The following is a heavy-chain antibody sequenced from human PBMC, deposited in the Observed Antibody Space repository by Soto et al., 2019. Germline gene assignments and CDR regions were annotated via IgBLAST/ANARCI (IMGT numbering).Heavy chain of an antibody. V-gene: IGHV3-21*01. CDR3: ARDKGDIAGGFYYYYYGMDV. J-gene: IGHJ6*02. CDR2: ISSSSSYI. Sequence: VGSLRLSCAASGFTFSSYSMNWVRQAPGKGLEWVSSISSSSSYIYYADSVKGRFTISRDNAKNSLYLQMNSLRAEDTAVYYCARDKGDIAGGFYYYYYGMDVWGQGTTVTVSS. CDR1: GFTFSSYS. D-gene: IGHD3-10*01.